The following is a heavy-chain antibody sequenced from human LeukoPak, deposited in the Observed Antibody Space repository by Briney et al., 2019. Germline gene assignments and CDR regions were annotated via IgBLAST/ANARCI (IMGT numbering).Heavy chain of an antibody. CDR2: INPNSGGT. Sequence: ASVKVSCEASGYTFTGYYMHWVRQAPGQGLEWMGRINPNSGGTNYAQKFQGRVTMTRDTSISTAYMELSRLRSDDTAVYYCARANYYGSGSYYRGIDYWGQGTLVTVSS. D-gene: IGHD3-10*01. J-gene: IGHJ4*02. V-gene: IGHV1-2*06. CDR3: ARANYYGSGSYYRGIDY. CDR1: GYTFTGYY.